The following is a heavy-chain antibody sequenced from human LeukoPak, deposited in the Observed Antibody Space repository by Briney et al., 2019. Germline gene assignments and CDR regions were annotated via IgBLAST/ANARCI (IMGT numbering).Heavy chain of an antibody. CDR3: AREGLWVGPDSGKTRHPYWEI. CDR2: IKQDGSDK. D-gene: IGHD2-21*01. CDR1: GFTFSSYW. J-gene: IGHJ3*02. V-gene: IGHV3-7*04. Sequence: AGGSLRLSCAASGFTFSSYWMSWVRQAPGEGLQWVANIKQDGSDKYYVDSVKGRFTISRDNAKNSLNLQMSSLRAEDTAVYYCAREGLWVGPDSGKTRHPYWEIWGQGTMVTVSS.